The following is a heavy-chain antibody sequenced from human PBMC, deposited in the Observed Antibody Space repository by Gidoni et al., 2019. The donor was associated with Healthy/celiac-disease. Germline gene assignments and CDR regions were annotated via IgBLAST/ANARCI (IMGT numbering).Heavy chain of an antibody. CDR3: ARLSGTAGDY. CDR1: GGSISSYY. D-gene: IGHD3-3*01. Sequence: QVQLQESGPGLVKPSETLSRTCTVSGGSISSYYWSWIRQPPGKGLEWIGYIYYSGSTNYNPSLKSRVTISVDTSKNQFSLKLSSVTAADTAVYYCARLSGTAGDYWGQGTLVTVSS. V-gene: IGHV4-59*08. J-gene: IGHJ4*02. CDR2: IYYSGST.